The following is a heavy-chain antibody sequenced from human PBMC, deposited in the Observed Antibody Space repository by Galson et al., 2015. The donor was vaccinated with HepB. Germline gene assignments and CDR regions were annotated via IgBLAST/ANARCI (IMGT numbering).Heavy chain of an antibody. CDR3: AKPRVGSSSWYYFDY. D-gene: IGHD6-13*01. Sequence: SLRLSCAASGFTFSSYAMSWVRQAPGKGLEWVSVISGSGGSTYYADSVKGRFTISRDNSKNTLYLQMNSLRAEDTAVYYCAKPRVGSSSWYYFDYWGQGTLVTVSS. CDR2: ISGSGGST. V-gene: IGHV3-23*01. J-gene: IGHJ4*02. CDR1: GFTFSSYA.